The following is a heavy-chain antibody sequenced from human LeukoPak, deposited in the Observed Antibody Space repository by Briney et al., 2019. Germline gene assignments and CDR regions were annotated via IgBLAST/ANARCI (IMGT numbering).Heavy chain of an antibody. J-gene: IGHJ4*02. CDR1: GFTFSKYA. CDR3: AKGKIYSGNYYFDY. Sequence: GGTLRLSCAASGFTFSKYAMTWVRQAPGKGLEWVSSISGSGASTYYADSVKGRFTISRDNSKNTLYLQMNSLIAEDTAVYYCAKGKIYSGNYYFDYWGQGTLVTVSS. CDR2: ISGSGAST. V-gene: IGHV3-23*01. D-gene: IGHD1-26*01.